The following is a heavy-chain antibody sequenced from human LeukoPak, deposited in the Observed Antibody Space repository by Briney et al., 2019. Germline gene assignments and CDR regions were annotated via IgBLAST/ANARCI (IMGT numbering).Heavy chain of an antibody. CDR1: GGTSSSYA. V-gene: IGHV1-69*05. D-gene: IGHD2-21*02. CDR3: ARDRYSVVVVAAKGGLRHCGGDCYSID. Sequence: GASVKVSCKASGGTSSSYAISWVRQAPGQGLEWMGRIIPIFGTANYAQKFQGRVTITTDESTSTAYMELSSLRSEDTAVYYCARDRYSVVVVAAKGGLRHCGGDCYSIDWGQGTLVTVSS. J-gene: IGHJ4*02. CDR2: IIPIFGTA.